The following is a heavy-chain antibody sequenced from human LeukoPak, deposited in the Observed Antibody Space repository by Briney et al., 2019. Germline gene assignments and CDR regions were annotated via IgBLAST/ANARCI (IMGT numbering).Heavy chain of an antibody. Sequence: ASVKVSCKASGYTFTGYYIHWVRQATGQGLEWMGWMNPNSGNTGYAQKFQGRVTMTRNTSISTAYMELSSLRSEDTAVYYCARGTTGWIYYYYYYMDVWGKGTTVTVSS. D-gene: IGHD6-19*01. J-gene: IGHJ6*03. CDR2: MNPNSGNT. CDR3: ARGTTGWIYYYYYYMDV. V-gene: IGHV1-8*02. CDR1: GYTFTGYY.